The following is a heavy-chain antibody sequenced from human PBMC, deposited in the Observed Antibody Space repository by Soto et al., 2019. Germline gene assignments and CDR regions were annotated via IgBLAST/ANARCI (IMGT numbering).Heavy chain of an antibody. CDR2: ISYDGSNK. CDR3: AKEEYDFYFAYYGMDV. D-gene: IGHD3-3*01. CDR1: GFTFSSYG. J-gene: IGHJ6*02. Sequence: GGSLRLSCAASGFTFSSYGMHWVRQAPGKGLEWVAVISYDGSNKYYADSVKGRFTISRDNSKNTLYLQMNSLRAEDTAVYYCAKEEYDFYFAYYGMDVWGQGTTVTVSS. V-gene: IGHV3-30*18.